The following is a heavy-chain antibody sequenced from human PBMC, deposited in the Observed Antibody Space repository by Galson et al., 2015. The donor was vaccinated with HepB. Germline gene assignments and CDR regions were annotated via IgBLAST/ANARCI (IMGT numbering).Heavy chain of an antibody. Sequence: SLRLSCAASGFTFSSYAMSWVRQAPGKGLEWVSAISGSGGSTYYADSVKGRFTISRDNSKNTLYLQMNSLRAEDTAVYYCASGLGGVIAAAASVGDYWGQGTLVTVSS. CDR2: ISGSGGST. CDR3: ASGLGGVIAAAASVGDY. D-gene: IGHD6-13*01. J-gene: IGHJ4*02. V-gene: IGHV3-23*01. CDR1: GFTFSSYA.